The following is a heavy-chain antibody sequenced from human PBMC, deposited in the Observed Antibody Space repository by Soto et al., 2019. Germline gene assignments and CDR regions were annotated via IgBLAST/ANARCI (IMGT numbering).Heavy chain of an antibody. CDR1: GFTFRSYG. Sequence: EMRLVESGGGLVKPGGSLRLSCAASGFTFRSYGMNWVRQAPGKGPQWVSSISSGGEYIYYADSLKGRLTVSRDNARDSLYLQLNSLRAEDTAVYYCETDGAAGSVMEVGGPGTTVTVSS. J-gene: IGHJ6*02. V-gene: IGHV3-21*02. CDR2: ISSGGEYI. D-gene: IGHD6-13*01. CDR3: ETDGAAGSVMEV.